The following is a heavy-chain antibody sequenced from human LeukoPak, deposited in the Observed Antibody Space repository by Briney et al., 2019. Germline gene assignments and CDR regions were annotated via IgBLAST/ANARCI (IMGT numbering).Heavy chain of an antibody. CDR3: ATYLRDTAAGYYYFNY. Sequence: ASVKVSCKASGYTFTSYYMHWVRQAPGQGLEWMGIINPSGGSTSYAQKFQGRVTMTRDMSTSTVYMELSSLRSEDTAVYYCATYLRDTAAGYYYFNYWGQGTLVTVSS. CDR2: INPSGGST. V-gene: IGHV1-46*01. D-gene: IGHD6-13*01. CDR1: GYTFTSYY. J-gene: IGHJ4*02.